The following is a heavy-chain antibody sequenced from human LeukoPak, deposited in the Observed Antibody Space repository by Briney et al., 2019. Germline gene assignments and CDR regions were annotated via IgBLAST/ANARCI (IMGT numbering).Heavy chain of an antibody. J-gene: IGHJ6*02. CDR2: ISAYNGNT. D-gene: IGHD2-15*01. CDR3: ARGGGHGQLLHYYYYGMDV. Sequence: GASVKVSCKASGYTFTSYGISWVRQAPGQGLEWMGWISAYNGNTNYAQKLQGRVTMTTDTSTSTAYMELRSLRSDDTAVYYCARGGGHGQLLHYYYYGMDVWGQGTTVTVSS. CDR1: GYTFTSYG. V-gene: IGHV1-18*01.